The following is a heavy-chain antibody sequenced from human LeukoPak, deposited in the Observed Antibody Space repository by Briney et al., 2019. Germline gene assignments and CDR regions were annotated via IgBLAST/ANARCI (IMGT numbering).Heavy chain of an antibody. D-gene: IGHD3-3*01. Sequence: GGSLRLSCAASGFTFSSYAMSWVRQAPGKGLEWVSAISGSGGSTYYAHSVKGRFTISRDNSKNTLYLQMNSLRAEDTAVYYCAKSRSGYVGDAYDFWGQGTMVTVSS. CDR3: AKSRSGYVGDAYDF. CDR1: GFTFSSYA. CDR2: ISGSGGST. V-gene: IGHV3-23*01. J-gene: IGHJ3*01.